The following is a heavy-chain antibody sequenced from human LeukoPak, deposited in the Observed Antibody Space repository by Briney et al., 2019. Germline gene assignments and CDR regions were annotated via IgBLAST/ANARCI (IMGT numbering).Heavy chain of an antibody. CDR1: GYSIRGDDY. Sequence: PSETLSLTCAVSGYSIRGDDYWGWIRQSPGKGLEWIGSIYHSGSTHYNPSIKSRVTVSVDTSKNQFSLMLNSVTAADTAVYYCARNRSVTTTPGFDHWGQGTLVTVSS. D-gene: IGHD4-17*01. J-gene: IGHJ4*02. CDR3: ARNRSVTTTPGFDH. CDR2: IYHSGST. V-gene: IGHV4-38-2*01.